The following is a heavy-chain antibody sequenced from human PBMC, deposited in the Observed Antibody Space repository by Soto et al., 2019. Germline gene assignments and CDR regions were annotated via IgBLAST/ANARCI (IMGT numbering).Heavy chain of an antibody. CDR1: GGSVSSGSYY. CDR2: IYYSGGT. J-gene: IGHJ4*02. V-gene: IGHV4-61*01. CDR3: ARGGGVTATFDY. Sequence: SETLSLTCTVSGGSVSSGSYYWSWIRQPPGKGLEWIGYIYYSGGTNYNPSLKSRVTISVDTSKNQFSLKLSSVTAADTAVYYCARGGGVTATFDYWGKGTLVTVSS. D-gene: IGHD5-18*01.